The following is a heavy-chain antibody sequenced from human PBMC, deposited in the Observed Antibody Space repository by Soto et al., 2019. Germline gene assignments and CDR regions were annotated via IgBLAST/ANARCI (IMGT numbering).Heavy chain of an antibody. CDR3: GKFFGATGGSGGWPSHFDA. D-gene: IGHD6-25*01. V-gene: IGHV3-23*01. CDR1: GFIFSSYA. Sequence: EVQLLESGGSLAQPGGSLTLSCAASGFIFSSYAMSWVRQTPGKGLEWVSAISGSGETTYYADSVKGRFIIARDNTKNTVYLYMNSLRAEDAATYYCGKFFGATGGSGGWPSHFDAWGQGALVTVSS. CDR2: ISGSGETT. J-gene: IGHJ4*02.